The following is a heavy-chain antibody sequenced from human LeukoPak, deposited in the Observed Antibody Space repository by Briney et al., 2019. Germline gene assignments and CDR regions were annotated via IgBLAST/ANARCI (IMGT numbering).Heavy chain of an antibody. Sequence: GGSLRLSCAASGFTFSSYSMNWVRQAPGKGLEWVSSISSSSSYIYYADSVKGRFTISRDNAKNTVYLEMNSLSVEDTATYYCIRDFRSADLWGQGTLVTVTS. J-gene: IGHJ5*02. CDR1: GFTFSSYS. CDR2: ISSSSSYI. V-gene: IGHV3-21*01. CDR3: IRDFRSADL.